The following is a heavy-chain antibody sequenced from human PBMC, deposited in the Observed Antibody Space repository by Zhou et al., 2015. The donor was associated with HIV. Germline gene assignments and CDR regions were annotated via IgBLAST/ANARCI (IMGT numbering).Heavy chain of an antibody. CDR3: ARVGTNVDKLMNFDY. D-gene: IGHD3-16*01. CDR1: RGAFGNYT. Sequence: QVQLVQSGAEVKKPGSSVKVSCKASRGAFGNYTISWVRQAPGQGLEWMGRIIPFLDIPAYAQKFQGRVALSADKSTSTAYMELSNLRSEDTAVYYCARVGTNVDKLMNFDYWGQGTLVTVSS. J-gene: IGHJ4*02. V-gene: IGHV1-69*02. CDR2: IIPFLDIP.